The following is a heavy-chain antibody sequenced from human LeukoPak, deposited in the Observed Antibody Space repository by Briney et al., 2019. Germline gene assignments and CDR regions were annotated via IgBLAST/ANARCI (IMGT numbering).Heavy chain of an antibody. CDR2: ISYDGSNK. D-gene: IGHD1-26*01. CDR1: GFTFSSYA. Sequence: GGSLRLSCAASGFTFSSYAMHWVHQAPGKGLEWVAVISYDGSNKYYADSVKGRFTISRDNSKNTLYLQMNSLRAEDTAVYYCARGCGSYCASHPWGQGTLVTVSS. CDR3: ARGCGSYCASHP. J-gene: IGHJ4*02. V-gene: IGHV3-30*04.